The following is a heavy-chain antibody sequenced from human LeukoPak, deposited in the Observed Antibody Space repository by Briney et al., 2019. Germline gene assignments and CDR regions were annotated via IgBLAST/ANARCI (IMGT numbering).Heavy chain of an antibody. CDR3: ARLTHSYSSDTSGYYPYYYMDV. J-gene: IGHJ6*03. CDR2: ISYRGRT. CDR1: SRPLYSSDYF. V-gene: IGHV4-39*02. D-gene: IGHD3-22*01. Sequence: PSETLSLTCTVSSRPLYSSDYFGRWIRQSPGKVVERIGRISYRGRTYYNPSLKSQVTISVDTSKNHFSLRLSYVTAAATAVYYCARLTHSYSSDTSGYYPYYYMDVWGKGTTVTVSS.